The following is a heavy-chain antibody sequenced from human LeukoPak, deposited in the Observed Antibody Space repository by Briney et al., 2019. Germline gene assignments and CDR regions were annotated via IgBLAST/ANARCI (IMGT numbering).Heavy chain of an antibody. CDR1: GGSVSSYY. CDR3: VRDWEGFNFDI. D-gene: IGHD1-26*01. V-gene: IGHV4-59*02. J-gene: IGHJ3*02. Sequence: SETLSLTCTVSGGSVSSYYWSWVRQPPGEGLGWIAYVYNRGSTNYNPSLKSRVTISVDRSKNQFSPKMNSVTAADTAVYYCVRDWEGFNFDIWGQGTMVTVSS. CDR2: VYNRGST.